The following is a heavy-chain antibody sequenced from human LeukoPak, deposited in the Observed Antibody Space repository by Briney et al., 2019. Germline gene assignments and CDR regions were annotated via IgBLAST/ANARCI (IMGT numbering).Heavy chain of an antibody. CDR1: GGSISSYY. Sequence: PSETLSLTCTVSGGSISSYYWSWIRQPPGKGLEWIGYIYYSGSTSYNPSLKSRVSISVDTSKNQFSLKLRSVTAADTAVCYCARGDVVVIGFDYWGQGTLVTVSS. D-gene: IGHD2-21*01. CDR2: IYYSGST. J-gene: IGHJ4*02. CDR3: ARGDVVVIGFDY. V-gene: IGHV4-30-4*08.